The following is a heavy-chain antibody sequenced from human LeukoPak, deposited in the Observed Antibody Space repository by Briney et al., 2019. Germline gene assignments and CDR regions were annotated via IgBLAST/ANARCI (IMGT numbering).Heavy chain of an antibody. CDR2: INYSGST. CDR3: ARHRPGERRFDP. D-gene: IGHD3-16*01. CDR1: GGSISSDY. Sequence: SETLSLTCTVSGGSISSDYLSWIRQPPGKGLEWIGYINYSGSTNYNPSLKSRVIISVDTSKNQFFLKLSSVTAADTAVYSCARHRPGERRFDPWGQGTLVSVS. V-gene: IGHV4-59*08. J-gene: IGHJ5*02.